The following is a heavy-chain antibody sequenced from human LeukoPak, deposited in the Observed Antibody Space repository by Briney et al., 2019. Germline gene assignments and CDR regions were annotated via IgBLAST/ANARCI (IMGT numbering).Heavy chain of an antibody. CDR2: MYHSGNT. Sequence: SETLSLTCAVSGYSISSGYYWGWIRQPPGKGLEWIGSMYHSGNTYYNPSLKSRVTISVDRSKNQFSLKLSSVTAADTAVYYCARLDTIFGVVSDYWGQGTLVTVSS. J-gene: IGHJ4*02. CDR3: ARLDTIFGVVSDY. CDR1: GYSISSGYY. V-gene: IGHV4-38-2*01. D-gene: IGHD3-3*01.